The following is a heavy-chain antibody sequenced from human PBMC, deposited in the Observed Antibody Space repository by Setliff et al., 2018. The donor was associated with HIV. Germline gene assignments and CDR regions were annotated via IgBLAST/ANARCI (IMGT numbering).Heavy chain of an antibody. V-gene: IGHV1-2*02. J-gene: IGHJ5*02. CDR3: ARGKPIFGVNNWFDP. CDR2: INSDSGGT. CDR1: GYTSSDYY. Sequence: ASVKVSCKASGYTSSDYYMHWVRQAPGQGLEWMGWINSDSGGTNYAQRFQGRITMTRDTSTNTVYMELNKLRSDDTAVYYCARGKPIFGVNNWFDPWGQGARVTVSS. D-gene: IGHD3-3*01.